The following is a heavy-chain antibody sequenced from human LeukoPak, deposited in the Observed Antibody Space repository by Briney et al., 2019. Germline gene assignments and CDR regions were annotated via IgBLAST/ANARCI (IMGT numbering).Heavy chain of an antibody. CDR1: GGSISSYY. CDR2: IYTSGST. D-gene: IGHD5-18*01. J-gene: IGHJ4*02. Sequence: SETLSLTCTVSGGSISSYYWSWIRQPAWKGLEWIGRIYTSGSTNYNPSLKSRVTISVDTSKNQFSLKLSSVTAADTAVYYCARERYTYGPFDYWGQGTLVTVSS. V-gene: IGHV4-4*07. CDR3: ARERYTYGPFDY.